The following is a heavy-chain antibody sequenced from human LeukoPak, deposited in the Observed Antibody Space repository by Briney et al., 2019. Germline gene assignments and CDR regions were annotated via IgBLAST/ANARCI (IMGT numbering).Heavy chain of an antibody. V-gene: IGHV3-11*01. CDR1: GFTFSDYN. Sequence: PGGSLRLSCAASGFTFSDYNMRWIRQAPGKGLEWVSSISRSGSTKYYADSVKGRFTISRDNAKNSLFLQMNSLRAEDTAVYYCARDLLWFGELLVPYLDYWGQGTLVTVSS. D-gene: IGHD3-10*01. CDR2: ISRSGSTK. J-gene: IGHJ4*02. CDR3: ARDLLWFGELLVPYLDY.